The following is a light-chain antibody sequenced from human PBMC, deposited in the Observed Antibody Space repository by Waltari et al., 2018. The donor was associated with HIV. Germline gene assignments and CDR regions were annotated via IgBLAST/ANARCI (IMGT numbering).Light chain of an antibody. Sequence: EILMTTSPATVSVPPGERVTLSCRASQSVSRVLAWSRQKPGQAPRLLIDNASTRATGLPARYSGSGSGTEFTLTISSLQSEDFAFYYCQQYNNWPPWTFGQGTKVEIK. V-gene: IGKV3-15*01. J-gene: IGKJ1*01. CDR2: NAS. CDR1: QSVSRV. CDR3: QQYNNWPPWT.